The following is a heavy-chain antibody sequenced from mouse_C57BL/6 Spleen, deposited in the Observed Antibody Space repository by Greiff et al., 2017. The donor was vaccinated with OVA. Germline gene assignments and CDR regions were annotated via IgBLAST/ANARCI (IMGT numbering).Heavy chain of an antibody. CDR1: GYTFTSYW. V-gene: IGHV1-69*01. CDR2: IDPSDSYT. J-gene: IGHJ4*01. CDR3: ARFYYGSSNYYAMDY. Sequence: VQLQQPGAELVMPGASVKLSCKASGYTFTSYWMHWVKQRPGQGLEWIGEIDPSDSYTNYNQKFKGKSTLTVDKSSSTAYMQLSSLTSEDSAVYYCARFYYGSSNYYAMDYWGQGTSVTVSS. D-gene: IGHD1-1*01.